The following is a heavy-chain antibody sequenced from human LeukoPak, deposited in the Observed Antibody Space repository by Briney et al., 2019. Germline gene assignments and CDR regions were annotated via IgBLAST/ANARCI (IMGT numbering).Heavy chain of an antibody. J-gene: IGHJ4*02. Sequence: GGSLRLSCAASGFTFSSFWMSWVRQAPGKGLEWVANIKGDGSEKYYVDSVKGRFTISRDNGKNSLYLQMNSLRAEDTAIYYCTSTSLATAGVDWGQGTLVTVSS. CDR1: GFTFSSFW. D-gene: IGHD6-13*01. CDR3: TSTSLATAGVD. CDR2: IKGDGSEK. V-gene: IGHV3-7*01.